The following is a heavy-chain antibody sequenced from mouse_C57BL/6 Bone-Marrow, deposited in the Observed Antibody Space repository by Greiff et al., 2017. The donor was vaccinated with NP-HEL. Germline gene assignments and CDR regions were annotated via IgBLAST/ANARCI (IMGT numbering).Heavy chain of an antibody. CDR1: GYTFTSYW. J-gene: IGHJ2*01. Sequence: QVQLQQPGAELVRPGSSVKLSCKASGYTFTSYWMDWVKQRPGQGLEWIGNIYPSDSETHYNQKFKDKATLTVDKSSSTAYMQLSSLTSEDSAVYYGALYGSSYPLDYWGQGTTLTVSS. CDR3: ALYGSSYPLDY. CDR2: IYPSDSET. V-gene: IGHV1-61*01. D-gene: IGHD1-1*01.